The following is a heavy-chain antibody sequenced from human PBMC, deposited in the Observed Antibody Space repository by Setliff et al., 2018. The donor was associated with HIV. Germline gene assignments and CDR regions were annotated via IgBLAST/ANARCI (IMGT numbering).Heavy chain of an antibody. V-gene: IGHV1-8*02. CDR3: ARGEVLRGNILYY. CDR1: GYTFINYD. Sequence: SSVKVSCKASGYTFINYDIYWVRQTTGQGLEWMGWMNPDSGNTGYAQKFQGRVTMTRNTSISTAYMDLSSLRSEDTAVYYCARGEVLRGNILYYWGQGTLVTVSS. J-gene: IGHJ4*02. CDR2: MNPDSGNT. D-gene: IGHD2-8*01.